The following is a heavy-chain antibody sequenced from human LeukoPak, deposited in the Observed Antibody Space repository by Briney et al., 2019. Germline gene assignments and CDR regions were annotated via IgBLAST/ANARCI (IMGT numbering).Heavy chain of an antibody. V-gene: IGHV3-9*03. J-gene: IGHJ3*02. D-gene: IGHD6-19*01. CDR3: AKDMAEERMHAFDI. CDR1: GFTFDDYA. Sequence: PGGSLRLSCAASGFTFDDYAMHWVRHAPGKGLEWVSGISWNSGSIGYADSVKGRFTISRDNAKNSLYLQMNSLRAEDMALYYCAKDMAEERMHAFDIWGQGTMVTVSS. CDR2: ISWNSGSI.